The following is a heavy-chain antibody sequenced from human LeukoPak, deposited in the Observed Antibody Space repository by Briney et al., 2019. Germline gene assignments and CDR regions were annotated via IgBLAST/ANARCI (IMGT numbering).Heavy chain of an antibody. Sequence: SETLSLTCAVYGGSFSGYYWTWIRQSPGKGPEWIGEINHSGSTNYNPSFKSRVTISVDTSKNQFSLKLSSVTAADTAVYYCARGNPTITMAWGNAFDIWGRGAMVTVSS. V-gene: IGHV4-34*01. D-gene: IGHD3-10*01. CDR2: INHSGST. J-gene: IGHJ3*02. CDR3: ARGNPTITMAWGNAFDI. CDR1: GGSFSGYY.